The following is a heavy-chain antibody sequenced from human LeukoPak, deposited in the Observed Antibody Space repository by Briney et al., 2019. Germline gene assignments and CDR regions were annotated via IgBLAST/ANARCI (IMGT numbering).Heavy chain of an antibody. J-gene: IGHJ4*02. Sequence: GASVKVSCKASGYTFTGYYMHWVRQAPGQGLEWLGWINPNSGGTNYAQKFQGRVTMTRDTSISTAYMELSRLRSDDTAMYYCARDRMDTGTYFDYWGQGTLVTVSS. CDR3: ARDRMDTGTYFDY. CDR2: INPNSGGT. CDR1: GYTFTGYY. D-gene: IGHD5-18*01. V-gene: IGHV1-2*02.